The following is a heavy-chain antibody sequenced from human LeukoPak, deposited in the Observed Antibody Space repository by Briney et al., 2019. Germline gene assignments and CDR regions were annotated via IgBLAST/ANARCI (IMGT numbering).Heavy chain of an antibody. J-gene: IGHJ4*02. CDR3: ARSRRVGNGVYPDY. V-gene: IGHV1-2*02. CDR1: GYTFTGYY. CDR2: INPNTGDT. Sequence: ASVKVSCKASGYTFTGYYMHWVRKTPGQGLEWMGWINPNTGDTNYGRKFQGRVTMTRDTSINTAYMELRSLRSDDTAGYYCARSRRVGNGVYPDYWGQGTLVTVSS. D-gene: IGHD2-8*01.